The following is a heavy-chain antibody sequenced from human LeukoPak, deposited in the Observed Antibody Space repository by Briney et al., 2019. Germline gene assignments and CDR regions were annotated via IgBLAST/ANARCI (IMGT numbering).Heavy chain of an antibody. CDR2: INSDGSST. Sequence: PGGSLRLSCAASGFTFSTYWMHWVRQAPGQGLVWVSRINSDGSSTDYADSVKGRFTISRDNAKNTLYLQMNSLRAEDTAMYYCARDKYGGNSNAFDIWGQGTMVTVSS. CDR1: GFTFSTYW. J-gene: IGHJ3*02. D-gene: IGHD4-23*01. V-gene: IGHV3-74*01. CDR3: ARDKYGGNSNAFDI.